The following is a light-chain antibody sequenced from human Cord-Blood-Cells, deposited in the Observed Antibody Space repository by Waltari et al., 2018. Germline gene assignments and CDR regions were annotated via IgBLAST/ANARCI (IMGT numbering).Light chain of an antibody. J-gene: IGKJ1*01. Sequence: IQLTQPPSPLSASVAARVTITCRASQGISSYLAWYQQKPGKDPILRIYSASTFQSGVPTRFSGIGSGKDVAHSFSCLQPGDFATYCCRPLNSDLRTFGEGTKVEIK. CDR2: SAS. V-gene: IGKV1-9*01. CDR1: QGISSY. CDR3: RPLNSDLRT.